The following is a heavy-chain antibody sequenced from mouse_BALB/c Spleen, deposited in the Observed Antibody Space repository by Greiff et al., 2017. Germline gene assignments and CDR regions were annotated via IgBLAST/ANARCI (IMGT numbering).Heavy chain of an antibody. Sequence: DVKLVESGGGLVQPGGSLKLSCAASGFTFSSYTMSWVRQTPEKRLEWVATISSGGGNTYYPDSVKGRFTISRDNAKNNLYLQMSSLRSEDTALYYCARGITYWYFDVWGAGTTVTVSS. V-gene: IGHV5-9*03. D-gene: IGHD2-4*01. CDR2: ISSGGGNT. CDR3: ARGITYWYFDV. J-gene: IGHJ1*01. CDR1: GFTFSSYT.